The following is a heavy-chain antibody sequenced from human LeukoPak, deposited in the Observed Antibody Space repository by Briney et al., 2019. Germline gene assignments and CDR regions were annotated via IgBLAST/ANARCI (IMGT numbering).Heavy chain of an antibody. D-gene: IGHD3-10*01. CDR2: IYHSGST. CDR3: ARNYFGSGTYPFDY. J-gene: IGHJ4*02. CDR1: GGSISSSNW. Sequence: PETLSLTCAVSGGSISSSNWWSWVRQPPGKGLEWIGEIYHSGSTNYNPSLKSRVTISVDKSKNQFSLKLSSVTAADTAVYYCARNYFGSGTYPFDYWGQGTMVTVSS. V-gene: IGHV4-4*03.